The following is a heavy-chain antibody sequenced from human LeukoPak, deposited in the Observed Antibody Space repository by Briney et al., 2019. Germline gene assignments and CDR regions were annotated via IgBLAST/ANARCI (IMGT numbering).Heavy chain of an antibody. CDR3: AREPTYSSSWYTSCDY. CDR2: ISTSSSYI. CDR1: GFTFSRNS. V-gene: IGHV3-21*01. J-gene: IGHJ4*02. Sequence: GGSLRLSCAVSGFTFSRNSMNWVRQAPGKGLEWVSSISTSSSYIYYADSVKGRFTISRDNAKNSLYLQMNSLRAEDTAVYYCAREPTYSSSWYTSCDYWGQGTLVTVSS. D-gene: IGHD6-13*01.